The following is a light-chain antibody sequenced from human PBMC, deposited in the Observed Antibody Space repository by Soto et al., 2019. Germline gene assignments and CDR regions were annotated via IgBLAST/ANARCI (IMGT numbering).Light chain of an antibody. V-gene: IGKV3-11*01. J-gene: IGKJ2*01. CDR1: QSVSSY. CDR2: DAS. CDR3: QQRSNCPPYT. Sequence: EIVLTQSPATLSLSPGERATLSCRASQSVSSYLAWYHQKPGQAPRLLIYDASNRATGIPARFSGSGSGTDFTLTISSLEPEDFAVYYCQQRSNCPPYTFGQGTKLEIK.